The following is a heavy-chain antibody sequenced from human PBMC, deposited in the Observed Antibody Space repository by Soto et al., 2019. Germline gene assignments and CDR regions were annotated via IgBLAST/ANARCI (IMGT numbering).Heavy chain of an antibody. Sequence: HFVRQAPGKGLVWVVVISYDGSNKYYADSVKGRFTISRDNSKNTLYLQMNSLRAEDTAVYYCAREGYSSSTYFDYWGQGTLVTVSS. CDR3: AREGYSSSTYFDY. CDR2: ISYDGSNK. V-gene: IGHV3-30-3*01. D-gene: IGHD6-6*01. J-gene: IGHJ4*02.